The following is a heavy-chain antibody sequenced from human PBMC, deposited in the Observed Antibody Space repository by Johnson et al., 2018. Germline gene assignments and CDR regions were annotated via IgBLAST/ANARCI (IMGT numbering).Heavy chain of an antibody. CDR3: TRHRSGTGDAFDI. CDR2: IRSKANSYAT. D-gene: IGHD1-26*01. V-gene: IGHV3-73*01. Sequence: VQLVESGGGLVQPGGSLKLSCAASGLIFSGSTMHWVRQASGKGLEWVGRIRSKANSYATAYAASVKGRLTISRDDSKNTAYLQMNSLKTEDTAVYYCTRHRSGTGDAFDIWGQGTMVTVSS. J-gene: IGHJ3*02. CDR1: GLIFSGST.